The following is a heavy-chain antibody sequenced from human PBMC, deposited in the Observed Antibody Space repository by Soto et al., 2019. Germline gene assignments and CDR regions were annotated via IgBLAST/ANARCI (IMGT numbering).Heavy chain of an antibody. CDR2: ISAYNGNT. J-gene: IGHJ6*02. Sequence: QVQLVQSGAEVKKPGASVKVSCKASGYTFTSYGISWVRQAPGQGLEWMGWISAYNGNTNYAQKLQGRVTMTTDTSTSTAYMELRSMRADDTAVYYCASDKVVMGGFWWSDDYGDYDKYYGMDVWGQGTTVTVSS. V-gene: IGHV1-18*04. CDR1: GYTFTSYG. CDR3: ASDKVVMGGFWWSDDYGDYDKYYGMDV. D-gene: IGHD4-17*01.